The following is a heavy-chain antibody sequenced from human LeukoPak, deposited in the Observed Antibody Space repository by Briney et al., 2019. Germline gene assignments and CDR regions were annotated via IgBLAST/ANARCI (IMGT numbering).Heavy chain of an antibody. CDR1: GFTFSDYY. Sequence: PGGSLRLSCAASGFTFSDYYMSWVRQAPGKGLEWVSIIYNDGKTDYADSEKGRFTISRDNSKNTLYLQMNSLRAEDTAVYYCAKDVGSSWSYHFDYWGQGTLVTVSS. D-gene: IGHD6-13*01. CDR2: IYNDGKT. V-gene: IGHV3-53*01. CDR3: AKDVGSSWSYHFDY. J-gene: IGHJ4*02.